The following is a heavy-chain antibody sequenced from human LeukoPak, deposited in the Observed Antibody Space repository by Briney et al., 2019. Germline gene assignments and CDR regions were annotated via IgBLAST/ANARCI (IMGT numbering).Heavy chain of an antibody. CDR1: GGSISSSSYY. CDR2: IFYGGST. Sequence: SETLSLTCTVSGGSISSSSYYWGWIRQAPGKGLEWIGSIFYGGSTHYNPSPKSRATISVDTSKNQFSLKLTSVTAADAAMYYCARQVPTAAADTRGYFDYWGQGTVVTVSS. CDR3: ARQVPTAAADTRGYFDY. D-gene: IGHD6-25*01. V-gene: IGHV4-39*01. J-gene: IGHJ4*02.